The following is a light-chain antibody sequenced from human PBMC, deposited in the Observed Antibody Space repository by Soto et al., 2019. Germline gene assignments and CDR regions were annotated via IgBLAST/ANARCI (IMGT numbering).Light chain of an antibody. CDR3: QQYYNTPQV. CDR1: QSVLYSSDNKNY. Sequence: DIVMTQSPDSLAVSLGERATINCKSSQSVLYSSDNKNYLAWYQQKPGQPPNLLTYWASYRESGVSDRFSGSGSWTYFTLTISRLQAEEAAVYYCQQYYNTPQVFGQGAKVEIK. J-gene: IGKJ1*01. CDR2: WAS. V-gene: IGKV4-1*01.